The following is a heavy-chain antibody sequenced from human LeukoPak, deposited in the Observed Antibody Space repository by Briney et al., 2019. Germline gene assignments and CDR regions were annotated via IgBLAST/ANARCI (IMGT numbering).Heavy chain of an antibody. Sequence: SETLSLTCTVSGGSISSGGYYWSWLRQPPGKGLEWIGYIYHNRSTYYNPSLKSRVTISVDRSKNQFSLKVSSVTAADTAVYYCARDRGLRSMPRAWFDPWGQGTLVTVSS. CDR3: ARDRGLRSMPRAWFDP. V-gene: IGHV4-30-2*01. CDR2: IYHNRST. CDR1: GGSISSGGYY. J-gene: IGHJ5*02. D-gene: IGHD2-15*01.